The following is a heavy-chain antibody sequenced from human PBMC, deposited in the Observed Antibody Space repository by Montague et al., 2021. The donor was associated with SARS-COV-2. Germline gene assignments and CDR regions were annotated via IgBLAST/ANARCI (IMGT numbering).Heavy chain of an antibody. D-gene: IGHD1-26*01. Sequence: SETLSLTCTVSGGSLSSYYWSWIRQPPGKGLEWIGYIYYSGSTNYNPSLKSRVTISVDTSKNQFSLNLSSVTAADTAVYYCARHGSGSLTHFHHWGQGSLVTVSS. V-gene: IGHV4-59*08. CDR2: IYYSGST. CDR1: GGSLSSYY. CDR3: ARHGSGSLTHFHH. J-gene: IGHJ1*01.